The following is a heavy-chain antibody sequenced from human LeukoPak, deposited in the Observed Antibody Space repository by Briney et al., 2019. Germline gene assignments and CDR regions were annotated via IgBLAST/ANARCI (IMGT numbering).Heavy chain of an antibody. V-gene: IGHV3-20*04. CDR1: GFTFDDYG. Sequence: GGSLRLSCAASGFTFDDYGMSWVRQAPGKGLEWVSGINWNGGSTGYADSVKGRFTISRDNAKNSLYLQMNSLRAEDTALYYCARDSVGYDILTGYQDYYYYYYMDVWGKGTTVTVSS. CDR3: ARDSVGYDILTGYQDYYYYYYMDV. J-gene: IGHJ6*03. D-gene: IGHD3-9*01. CDR2: INWNGGST.